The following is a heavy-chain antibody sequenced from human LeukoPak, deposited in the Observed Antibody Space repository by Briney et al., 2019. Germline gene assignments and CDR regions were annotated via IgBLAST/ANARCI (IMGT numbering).Heavy chain of an antibody. J-gene: IGHJ4*02. CDR1: GFTFSSYA. D-gene: IGHD3-10*01. CDR2: ISYDGSNK. CDR3: ARDHGSGSYYPDYFDY. V-gene: IGHV3-30*04. Sequence: GGSPRLSCAASGFTFSSYAMHWVRQAPGKGLEWVAVISYDGSNKYYADSVKGRFTISRDNSKNTLYLQMNSLRAEDTAVYYCARDHGSGSYYPDYFDYWGQGTLVTVSS.